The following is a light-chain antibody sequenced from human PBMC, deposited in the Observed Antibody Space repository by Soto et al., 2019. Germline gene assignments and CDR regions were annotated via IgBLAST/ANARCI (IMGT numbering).Light chain of an antibody. CDR3: LQDHEHLT. V-gene: IGKV3-15*01. J-gene: IGKJ4*01. CDR2: GAT. CDR1: QSVRSN. Sequence: EILMTQSPATLSVSPGERATLSCRASQSVRSNLAWYQQKPGQAPRLLIFGATTRATGMPARFSGSGSGTEFTLTISSLQSEDSASYYCLQDHEHLTFGGGTRVEIK.